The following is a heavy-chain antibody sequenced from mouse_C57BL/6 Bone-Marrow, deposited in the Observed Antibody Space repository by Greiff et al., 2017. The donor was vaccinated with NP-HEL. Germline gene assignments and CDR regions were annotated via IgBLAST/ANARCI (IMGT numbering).Heavy chain of an antibody. J-gene: IGHJ4*01. CDR3: ARRSTIYGNYVRYYAMDY. D-gene: IGHD2-1*01. CDR2: IHPNSGST. Sequence: VQLQQPGAELVKPGASVKLSCKASGYTFTSYWMHWVKQRPGQGLEWIGMIHPNSGSTNYNEKFKSKATLTVDKSSSTAYRQLSSLTSEDSAVYYCARRSTIYGNYVRYYAMDYWGQGTSVTVSS. V-gene: IGHV1-64*01. CDR1: GYTFTSYW.